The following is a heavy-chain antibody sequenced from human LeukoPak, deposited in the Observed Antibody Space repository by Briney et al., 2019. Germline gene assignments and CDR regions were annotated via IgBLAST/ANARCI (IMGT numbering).Heavy chain of an antibody. CDR2: ISGSGGNT. D-gene: IGHD3-3*01. J-gene: IGHJ5*02. CDR3: AKDPPMGDFWSGYYLFDP. CDR1: GFTFSSYV. V-gene: IGHV3-23*01. Sequence: GGSLRLSCAASGFTFSSYVMIWVRQAPGKGLEWVSTISGSGGNTYYADSVKGRFTISRDNSKNTLYLQMNSLRAEDTAVYYCAKDPPMGDFWSGYYLFDPWGQGTLVTVSS.